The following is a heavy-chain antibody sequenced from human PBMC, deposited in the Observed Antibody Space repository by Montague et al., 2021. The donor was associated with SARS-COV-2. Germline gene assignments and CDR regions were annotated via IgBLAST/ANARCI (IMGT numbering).Heavy chain of an antibody. V-gene: IGHV3-21*03. CDR2: VSYSSTYI. D-gene: IGHD5-24*01. CDR1: GFTLSNYN. Sequence: SLRLSCAASGFTLSNYNMNWIRQAPGKGLEGVSSVSYSSTYIYYADSVKGRFSISRDNAQNSLSLQMNNLRADDTAVYYCVRDQSPMGFDYWGQGTLVTVSS. CDR3: VRDQSPMGFDY. J-gene: IGHJ4*02.